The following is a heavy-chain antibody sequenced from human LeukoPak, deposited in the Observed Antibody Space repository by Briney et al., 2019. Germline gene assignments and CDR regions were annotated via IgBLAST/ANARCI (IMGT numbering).Heavy chain of an antibody. CDR1: GGSFSGYY. CDR2: INHSGST. V-gene: IGHV4-34*01. CDR3: ASGDGSGSYSY. D-gene: IGHD3-10*01. J-gene: IGHJ4*02. Sequence: PSETLSLTCAVYGGSFSGYYWSWIRQPPGKGLEWIGEINHSGSTNYNPSLKSRVTISVDTSKNQFSLKLSSVTAADTAVYYCASGDGSGSYSYWGQGTLVTVSS.